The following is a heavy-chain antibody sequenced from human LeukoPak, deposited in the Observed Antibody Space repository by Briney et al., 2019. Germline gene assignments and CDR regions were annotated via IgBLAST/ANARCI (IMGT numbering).Heavy chain of an antibody. D-gene: IGHD3-10*01. CDR1: GFTFSSYS. CDR3: ARDGLMEGRGIDY. CDR2: ISSSSSYI. J-gene: IGHJ4*02. Sequence: GGSLRLSCAASGFTFSSYSMNWVRQAPGKGLEWVSSISSSSSYIYYADSVKGRFTISRDNAKNSLYLQMNSLRAEDTAVYYCARDGLMEGRGIDYWGQGTLVTVSS. V-gene: IGHV3-21*01.